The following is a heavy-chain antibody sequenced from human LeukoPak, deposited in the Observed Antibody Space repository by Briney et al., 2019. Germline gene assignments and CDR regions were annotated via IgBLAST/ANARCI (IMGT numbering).Heavy chain of an antibody. CDR1: GFTFSSYS. J-gene: IGHJ4*02. D-gene: IGHD2-21*01. CDR3: ARAKWDCSFDY. CDR2: ISSSSSYI. Sequence: GRSLRLSCAASGFTFSSYSMNWVRQAPGKGLEWVSSISSSSSYIYYADSVKGRFTISRDNAKNSLYLQMNSLRAEDTAVYYCARAKWDCSFDYWGQGTLVTVSS. V-gene: IGHV3-21*01.